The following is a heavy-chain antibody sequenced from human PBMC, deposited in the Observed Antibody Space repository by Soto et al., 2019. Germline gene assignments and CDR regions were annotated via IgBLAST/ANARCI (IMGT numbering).Heavy chain of an antibody. CDR3: ARAVVYNYGNLNY. CDR1: GFTFSXXX. J-gene: IGHJ4*02. D-gene: IGHD4-4*01. V-gene: IGHV3-74*01. CDR2: ISSDGSTT. Sequence: EVQLVESGGDLLQPGGSLRLSCVASGFTFSXXXMHWVRQAPGKGLVWVSRISSDGSTTTYADSVKGRFTISRDNAKNTLYLQMNSLRAEDTAIYYCARAVVYNYGNLNYWGQGTLVTVSS.